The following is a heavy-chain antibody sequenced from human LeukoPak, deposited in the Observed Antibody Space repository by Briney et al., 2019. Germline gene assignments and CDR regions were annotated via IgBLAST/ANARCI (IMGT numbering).Heavy chain of an antibody. CDR3: AKGYSYGRFDY. Sequence: GGSLRLSCAASGFTFSSYWVSWVRQAPGKGLEWVANIKQDGSEKYYVDSVKGRFTISRDNAKNSLYLQMNSLRAEDTAVYYCAKGYSYGRFDYWGQGTLVTVSS. D-gene: IGHD5-18*01. J-gene: IGHJ4*02. CDR2: IKQDGSEK. CDR1: GFTFSSYW. V-gene: IGHV3-7*03.